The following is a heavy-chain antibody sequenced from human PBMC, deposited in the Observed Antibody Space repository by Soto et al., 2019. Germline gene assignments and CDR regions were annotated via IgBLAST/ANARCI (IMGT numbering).Heavy chain of an antibody. CDR1: GGTISSYA. V-gene: IGHV1-69*06. J-gene: IGHJ6*02. CDR3: ARAGIAAAGTRYGMDV. CDR2: IIPIFGTA. D-gene: IGHD6-13*01. Sequence: QVQLVQSGAEVKKPGSSVKVSCKASGGTISSYAISWVRQAPGQGLEWMGGIIPIFGTANYAQKLQGRVTITADKSTSTAYMELGSLRAEETAVYYCARAGIAAAGTRYGMDVWGQGTTVTVSS.